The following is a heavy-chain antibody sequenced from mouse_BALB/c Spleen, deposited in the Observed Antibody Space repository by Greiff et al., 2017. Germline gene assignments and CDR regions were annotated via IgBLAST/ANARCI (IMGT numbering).Heavy chain of an antibody. V-gene: IGHV1-54*01. CDR2: INPGSGGT. CDR3: ARSGLRNLCAY. Sequence: QVQLQQSGAELVRPGTSVKVSCKASGYAFTNYLIEWVKQRPGQGLEWIGVINPGSGGTNYNEKFKGKATLTADKSSSTAYMQLSSLTSDDSAVYFCARSGLRNLCAYWGQGTLVTVSA. J-gene: IGHJ3*01. CDR1: GYAFTNYL. D-gene: IGHD6-1*01.